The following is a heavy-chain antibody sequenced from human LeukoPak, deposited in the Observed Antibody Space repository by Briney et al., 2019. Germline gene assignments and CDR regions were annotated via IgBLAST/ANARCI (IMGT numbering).Heavy chain of an antibody. V-gene: IGHV3-33*08. D-gene: IGHD3-22*01. Sequence: GGSLRLSCAASGFTFSSYGMHWVRQAPGKGLEWVAVIWYDGSNKYYADSVKGRFTISRDNSKNTLYLQMNSLRAEDTAVYYCARAPYCYDSSGPNHEIGCDYWGQGTLVTVSS. J-gene: IGHJ4*02. CDR1: GFTFSSYG. CDR2: IWYDGSNK. CDR3: ARAPYCYDSSGPNHEIGCDY.